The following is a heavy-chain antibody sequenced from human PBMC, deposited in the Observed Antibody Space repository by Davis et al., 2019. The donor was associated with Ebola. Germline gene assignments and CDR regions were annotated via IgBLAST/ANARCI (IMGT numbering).Heavy chain of an antibody. CDR1: GGSISSYY. V-gene: IGHV4-59*01. D-gene: IGHD1-20*01. J-gene: IGHJ4*03. CDR3: AKVSTLNWNDLYFDY. CDR2: IYYSGST. Sequence: SETLSLTCTVSGGSISSYYWSWIRQPPGKGLEWIGYIYYSGSTNYNPSFKSRVTISVDTSKNQFSLKLSSVTAADTAVYYCAKVSTLNWNDLYFDYWGQGTTVTVSS.